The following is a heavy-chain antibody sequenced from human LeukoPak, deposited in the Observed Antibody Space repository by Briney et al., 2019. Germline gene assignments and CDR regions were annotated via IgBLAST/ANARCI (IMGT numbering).Heavy chain of an antibody. J-gene: IGHJ5*02. V-gene: IGHV4-59*01. Sequence: PSETLSLTCTVSGGSISSYYWSWIRQPPGKGLEWIGYIYYSGSTNYNPSLKSRVTISVDTSKNQFSLKLSSVTVADTAVYYCARGPGDPAGDWFDPWGQGTLVTVSS. CDR3: ARGPGDPAGDWFDP. D-gene: IGHD2-2*01. CDR1: GGSISSYY. CDR2: IYYSGST.